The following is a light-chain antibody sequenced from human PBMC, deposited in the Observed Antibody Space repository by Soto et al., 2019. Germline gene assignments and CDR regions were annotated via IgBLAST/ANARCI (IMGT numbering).Light chain of an antibody. Sequence: EIVMTQSPATLSVSPGDRATLSCRASESVTSSLAWYQQKPGQPPRLLIYAASTRATDVPARFSGGGSETEFTLTISSLQSEDFAVYFCQQYNIWPLWTLGQGTKVDIK. CDR2: AAS. J-gene: IGKJ1*01. CDR3: QQYNIWPLWT. V-gene: IGKV3-15*01. CDR1: ESVTSS.